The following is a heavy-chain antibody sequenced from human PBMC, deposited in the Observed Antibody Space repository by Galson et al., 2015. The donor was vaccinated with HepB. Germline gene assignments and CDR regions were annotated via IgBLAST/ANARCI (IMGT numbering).Heavy chain of an antibody. D-gene: IGHD3-10*01. CDR1: GYSFTSYW. J-gene: IGHJ6*02. CDR3: ARPKVRGVSADYYYCGMDV. CDR2: IDPSDSYT. V-gene: IGHV5-10-1*01. Sequence: QSGAEVKKPGETLRISCKGSGYSFTSYWISWVRQMPGLGLEWMGRIDPSDSYTNYSPSFQDHVTNSADKSISTAYLQWSSLKASDTAMYECARPKVRGVSADYYYCGMDVWGQGTTVTVSS.